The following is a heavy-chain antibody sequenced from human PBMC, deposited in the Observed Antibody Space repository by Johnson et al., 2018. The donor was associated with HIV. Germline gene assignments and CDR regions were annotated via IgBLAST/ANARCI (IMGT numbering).Heavy chain of an antibody. Sequence: EVQLVESGGGLVQPGGSLRLSCAASGFTVSSYYMSWVRQAPGKGLEWVSVLFSGGRIYFADSVKGRFTISRDNSKNTLYLQMNSLRAEDTAVYYCARACRDGYTCDAFDIWGQGTMVTVSS. V-gene: IGHV3-66*01. CDR2: LFSGGRI. CDR1: GFTVSSYY. CDR3: ARACRDGYTCDAFDI. D-gene: IGHD5-24*01. J-gene: IGHJ3*02.